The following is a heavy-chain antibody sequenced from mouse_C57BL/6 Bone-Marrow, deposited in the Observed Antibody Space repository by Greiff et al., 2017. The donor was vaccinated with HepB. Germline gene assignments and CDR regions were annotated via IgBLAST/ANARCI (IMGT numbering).Heavy chain of an antibody. CDR3: AREGGVVAYYCAMDY. Sequence: EVQLVESGGGLVKPGGSLKLSCAASGFTFSSYAMSWVRQTPEKRLEWVATISDGGSYTYYPDNVKGRVTISRDNAKNNLYLQMSHLKSEDTAMYYCAREGGVVAYYCAMDYWGQGTSVTVSS. CDR1: GFTFSSYA. CDR2: ISDGGSYT. J-gene: IGHJ4*01. D-gene: IGHD1-1*01. V-gene: IGHV5-4*01.